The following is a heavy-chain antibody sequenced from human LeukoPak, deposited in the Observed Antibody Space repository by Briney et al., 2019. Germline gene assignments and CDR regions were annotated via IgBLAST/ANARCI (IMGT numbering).Heavy chain of an antibody. Sequence: SETLSLTCTVSGGSISSSDYFWAWIRQPPGKGLEWIGSFSYGGNTYYNPSLRSRVTMSVDTSKNQFSLKLTSVTAADTAVYYCARNAYCGGDCCEAVPYSYGMDVWGQGTRVTVSS. CDR2: FSYGGNT. V-gene: IGHV4-39*07. CDR1: GGSISSSDYF. D-gene: IGHD2-21*02. CDR3: ARNAYCGGDCCEAVPYSYGMDV. J-gene: IGHJ6*02.